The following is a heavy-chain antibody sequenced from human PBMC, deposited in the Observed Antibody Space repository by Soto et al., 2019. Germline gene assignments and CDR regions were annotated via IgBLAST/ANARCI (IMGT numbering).Heavy chain of an antibody. CDR1: GYSFTSYW. CDR2: IDPSDSYT. J-gene: IGHJ4*02. CDR3: ARPLTTDSSSSSNDY. Sequence: GESLKISCKGSGYSFTSYWISWVRQMPGKGLEWMGRIDPSDSYTNYSPSFQGHVTISADKSISTAYLPWSSLKASDTAMYYCARPLTTDSSSSSNDYWGQGTMVTFYS. D-gene: IGHD6-6*01. V-gene: IGHV5-10-1*01.